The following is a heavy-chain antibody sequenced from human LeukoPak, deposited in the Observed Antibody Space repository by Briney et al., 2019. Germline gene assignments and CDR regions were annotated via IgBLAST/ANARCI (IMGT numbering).Heavy chain of an antibody. J-gene: IGHJ4*02. V-gene: IGHV3-30-3*01. CDR2: ISYDGSNK. Sequence: QPGRSLRLSCAASGFTFSSYAMHWVRQAPGKGLEWVAVISYDGSNKYYADSVKGRFTISRDNSKNTLYLQMNSLRAEDTAVYYCASLLTGSTRFVYWGQGTLVTVSS. CDR1: GFTFSSYA. D-gene: IGHD3-9*01. CDR3: ASLLTGSTRFVY.